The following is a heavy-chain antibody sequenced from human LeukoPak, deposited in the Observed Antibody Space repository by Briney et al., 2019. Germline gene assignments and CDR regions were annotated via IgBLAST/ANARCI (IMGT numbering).Heavy chain of an antibody. CDR1: GFTFSSYW. CDR2: IKQDGSDK. J-gene: IGHJ4*02. CDR3: AREGPRGNSQFDY. V-gene: IGHV3-7*01. D-gene: IGHD2/OR15-2a*01. Sequence: GGSLRLSCEVSGFTFSSYWMNWVRQAPGKGLEWVANIKQDGSDKYYVDSVKGRFTISRDNAKNSLYLQMNSLRAEDTAIYYCAREGPRGNSQFDYWGQGTLVTVSS.